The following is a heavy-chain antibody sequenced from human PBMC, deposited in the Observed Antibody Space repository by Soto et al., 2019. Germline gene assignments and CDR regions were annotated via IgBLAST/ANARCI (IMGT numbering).Heavy chain of an antibody. D-gene: IGHD3-22*01. J-gene: IGHJ5*02. Sequence: KPGGSLRLSCAASGFTFSSYSMNWVRQSPGKGLEWVSSISSSSSYIYYADSVKGRFTISRDNAKNSLYLQMNSLRAEDTAVYYCARDLPYYYDSRPLSPWGQGTLVTVSS. V-gene: IGHV3-21*01. CDR2: ISSSSSYI. CDR3: ARDLPYYYDSRPLSP. CDR1: GFTFSSYS.